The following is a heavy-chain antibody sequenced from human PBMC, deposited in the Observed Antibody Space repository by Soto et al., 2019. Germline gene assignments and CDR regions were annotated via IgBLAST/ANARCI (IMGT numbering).Heavy chain of an antibody. CDR1: GFTFGDYA. V-gene: IGHV3-49*03. CDR3: TRDPLNYYDILTGYHYYYGMDV. J-gene: IGHJ6*02. Sequence: GGSLRLCCTASGFTFGDYAMSWFRQAPGKGLEWVGFIRSKAYGGTTEYAASVKGRFTISRDDSKSIAYLQMNSLKTEDTAVYYCTRDPLNYYDILTGYHYYYGMDVWGQGTTVTVSS. CDR2: IRSKAYGGTT. D-gene: IGHD3-9*01.